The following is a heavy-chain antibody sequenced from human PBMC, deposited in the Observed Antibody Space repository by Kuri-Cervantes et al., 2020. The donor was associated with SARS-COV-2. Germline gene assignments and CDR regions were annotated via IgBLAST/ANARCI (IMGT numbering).Heavy chain of an antibody. V-gene: IGHV3-53*01. CDR2: IYSCGST. CDR3: AKVRPYSNYANGDLHYLQN. D-gene: IGHD4-11*01. Sequence: GESLKISCAASGFTVSSNYMSWVRQAPGKGLEWVSVIYSCGSTYYADSVKGRFTISRDNSKNTLYLQMNSLRADDTAVYYCAKVRPYSNYANGDLHYLQNWGQGTLVTVSS. J-gene: IGHJ4*02. CDR1: GFTVSSNY.